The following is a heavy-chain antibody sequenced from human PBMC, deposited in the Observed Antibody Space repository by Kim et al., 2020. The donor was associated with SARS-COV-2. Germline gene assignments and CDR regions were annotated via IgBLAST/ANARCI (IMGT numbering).Heavy chain of an antibody. V-gene: IGHV4-34*01. CDR2: INHSGTT. CDR1: GGSFSGYY. CDR3: ARSVYFYESSGFLY. J-gene: IGHJ4*02. Sequence: SETLSLTCAVYGGSFSGYYWSWIRQPPGKGLEWIGEINHSGTTTYNPSLKSRVIISVDTSQNQFYLNLTSVTAADTALYYCARSVYFYESSGFLYWGQGT. D-gene: IGHD3-22*01.